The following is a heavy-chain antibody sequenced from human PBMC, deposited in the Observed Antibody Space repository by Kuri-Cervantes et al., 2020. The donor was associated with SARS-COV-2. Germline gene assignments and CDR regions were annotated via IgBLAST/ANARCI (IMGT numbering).Heavy chain of an antibody. CDR2: IYYSGST. CDR3: AREKVVVVPAARYYYYGMDV. Sequence: LRLSCTVSGGSISRGAYYWSWIRQPPGKGLEWIGYIYYSGSTYYNPSLKSRVTISVDTSKNQFSLKLSSVTAADTAVYYCAREKVVVVPAARYYYYGMDVWGQGNTVTVSS. D-gene: IGHD2-2*01. J-gene: IGHJ6*02. CDR1: GGSISRGAYY. V-gene: IGHV4-30-4*01.